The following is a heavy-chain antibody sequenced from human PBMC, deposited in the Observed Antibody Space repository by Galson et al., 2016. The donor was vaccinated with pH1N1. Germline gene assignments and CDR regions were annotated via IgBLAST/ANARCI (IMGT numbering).Heavy chain of an antibody. CDR1: GFPFSTYG. D-gene: IGHD6-13*01. J-gene: IGHJ4*02. CDR2: ISYHGENI. CDR3: AKGASAAATLDY. Sequence: SLRLSCAAPGFPFSTYGMHWVRQAPGKGLEWLAVISYHGENIHYADSVKGRFTISRDNPKNTLFLQMSRLRSQDTAVYYCAKGASAAATLDYWGRGTLLTVSS. V-gene: IGHV3-30*18.